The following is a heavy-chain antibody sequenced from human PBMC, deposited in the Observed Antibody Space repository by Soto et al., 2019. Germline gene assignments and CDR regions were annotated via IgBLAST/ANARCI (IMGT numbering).Heavy chain of an antibody. CDR2: INRDATTT. V-gene: IGHV3-74*01. J-gene: IGHJ4*02. CDR1: GFTFSTSW. CDR3: ARGPTGWFGYDY. Sequence: EVQLVESGGGLVQPGGSLRLSCAASGFTFSTSWMHWVRQAAGKGLVWVSGINRDATTTNYADSVKGRFTISRDNAKNTLYLQMNSLTAEDTAVYYCARGPTGWFGYDYWGQGTLVTVSS. D-gene: IGHD3-10*01.